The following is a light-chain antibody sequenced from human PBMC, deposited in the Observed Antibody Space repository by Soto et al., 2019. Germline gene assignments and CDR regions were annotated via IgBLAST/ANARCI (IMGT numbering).Light chain of an antibody. CDR1: QSVLYNSKNKNF. V-gene: IGKV4-1*01. Sequence: DIVMTQSPDSLAVSLGERATIHCKSSQSVLYNSKNKNFLAWYQQKPGQAPRLLIYDASTRATGISARFSGSGSGTEFTLTISSLQSEDFAVYYCQQYHNWPITFGQGTRLEIK. J-gene: IGKJ5*01. CDR3: QQYHNWPIT. CDR2: DAS.